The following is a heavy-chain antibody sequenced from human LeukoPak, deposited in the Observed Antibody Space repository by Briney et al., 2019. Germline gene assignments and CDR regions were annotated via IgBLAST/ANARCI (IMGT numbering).Heavy chain of an antibody. CDR1: GGSFSGYY. Sequence: SETLSLTCAVYGGSFSGYYWSWIRQPPGKGLEWIGEINHSGSTNYNPYLKSRVTISVDTSKNQFSLKLSSVTAADTAVYYCARGSAGVLGRLFDYWGQGTLVTVSS. V-gene: IGHV4-34*01. D-gene: IGHD6-19*01. CDR3: ARGSAGVLGRLFDY. J-gene: IGHJ4*02. CDR2: INHSGST.